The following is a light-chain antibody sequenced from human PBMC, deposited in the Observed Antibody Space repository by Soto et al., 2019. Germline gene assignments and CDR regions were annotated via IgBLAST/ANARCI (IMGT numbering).Light chain of an antibody. CDR3: PHSTFHSEA. Sequence: ENIFTNSPSTITLYHLEGSTLSFISSQSINTYLAWYQQKPGQAPRLLIYDASKRATGIPTRFSGSGSGTEFTLTISILQPDDFVPYCCPHSTFHSEAFGQGSKVDIK. CDR2: DAS. V-gene: IGKV3-11*01. J-gene: IGKJ1*01. CDR1: QSINTY.